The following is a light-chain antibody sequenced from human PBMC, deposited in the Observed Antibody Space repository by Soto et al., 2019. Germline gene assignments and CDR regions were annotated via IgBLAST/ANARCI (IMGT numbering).Light chain of an antibody. CDR3: QQGSTWPVFT. Sequence: EIVLTQSPATLSLSPGERATPYCRASQSVGKSLAWYQHKPGRAPRLLLYSTSIRLPGVPARFSGSGSKSDFTLTISSLEPEDFAVYFCQQGSTWPVFTFGPGTTLDL. CDR2: STS. V-gene: IGKV3-11*01. CDR1: QSVGKS. J-gene: IGKJ3*01.